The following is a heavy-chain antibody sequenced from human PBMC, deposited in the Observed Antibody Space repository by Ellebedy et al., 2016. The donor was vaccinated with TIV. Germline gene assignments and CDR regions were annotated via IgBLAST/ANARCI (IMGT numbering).Heavy chain of an antibody. CDR1: GYTFTGYY. Sequence: ASVKVSCKASGYTFTGYYMHWVRQAPGQGLEWMGRIIPILGIANYAQKFQGRVTITADKSTSTAYMELSSLRSEDTAVYYCARDHYGSGSRTFDYWGQGTLVTVSS. V-gene: IGHV1-69*04. CDR3: ARDHYGSGSRTFDY. CDR2: IIPILGIA. D-gene: IGHD3-10*01. J-gene: IGHJ4*02.